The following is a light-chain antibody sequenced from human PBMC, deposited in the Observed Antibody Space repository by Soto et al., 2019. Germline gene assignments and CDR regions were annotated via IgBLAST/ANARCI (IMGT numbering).Light chain of an antibody. CDR3: QQRADWPPMYT. Sequence: EIVLTQSPATLSLFPGERATLSCRASQNIGTSLVWYKQTPGQAPRLLFYDASNRATDVPARFSGSGSGTDFTLTISSREPEDFALYYCQQRADWPPMYTFGQGTKLEIK. V-gene: IGKV3-11*01. CDR1: QNIGTS. J-gene: IGKJ2*01. CDR2: DAS.